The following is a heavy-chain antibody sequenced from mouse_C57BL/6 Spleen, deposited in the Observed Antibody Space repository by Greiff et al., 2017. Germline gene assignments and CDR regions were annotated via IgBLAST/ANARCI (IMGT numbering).Heavy chain of an antibody. CDR3: AREIRGGNYPPMGY. CDR1: GFSLTSYG. D-gene: IGHD2-1*01. V-gene: IGHV2-2*01. Sequence: QVQLQQSGPGLVQPSQSLSITCTVSGFSLTSYGVHWVRQSPGKGLEWLGVIWSGGSTDSNAAFISRLSISQANSKSQVFFKMNSLQADDTAIYYCAREIRGGNYPPMGYWGQGPSVTVSS. CDR2: IWSGGST. J-gene: IGHJ4*01.